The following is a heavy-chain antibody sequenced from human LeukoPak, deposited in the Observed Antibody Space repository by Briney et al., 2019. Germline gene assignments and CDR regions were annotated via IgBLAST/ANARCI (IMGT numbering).Heavy chain of an antibody. V-gene: IGHV4-59*01. Sequence: PGGSLRLSCAASGFTFSSYAMSWVRQAPGKGLEWIGYIYYSGSTNYNPSLKSRVSISVDTSKNQFSLKLSSVTAADTAVYYCARTGSTVTMLYPFDHWGQGTLVTVSS. CDR2: IYYSGST. CDR3: ARTGSTVTMLYPFDH. J-gene: IGHJ4*02. D-gene: IGHD4-17*01. CDR1: GFTFSSYA.